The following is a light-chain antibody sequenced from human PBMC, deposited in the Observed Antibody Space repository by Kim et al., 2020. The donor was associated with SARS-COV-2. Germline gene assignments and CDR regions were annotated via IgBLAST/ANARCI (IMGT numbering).Light chain of an antibody. J-gene: IGLJ2*01. CDR3: QVWDSSSDHVE. CDR1: DIGIKV. CDR2: DDS. V-gene: IGLV3-21*04. Sequence: SYELTQPPSVSVAPGKTASITCGGSDIGIKVVHWYQQKPGQAPVVVINDDSDRPSGIPERFSGSNSGNTATLTISRVEAGDEADYYCQVWDSSSDHVEFGGGTKVTVL.